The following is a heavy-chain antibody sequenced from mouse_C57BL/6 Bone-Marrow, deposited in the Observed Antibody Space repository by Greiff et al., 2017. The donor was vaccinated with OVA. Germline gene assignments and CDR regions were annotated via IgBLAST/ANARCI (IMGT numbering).Heavy chain of an antibody. J-gene: IGHJ2*01. CDR3: AREGYSPDYFDY. D-gene: IGHD2-3*01. CDR2: IYPGSGST. V-gene: IGHV1-55*01. CDR1: GYTFTSYW. Sequence: QVQLQQPGAELVKPGASVKMSCKASGYTFTSYWITWVKQRPGQGLEWIGDIYPGSGSTNYNEKFKSKATLTVDTSSSTASMQLSSLPSEDSAVYCCAREGYSPDYFDYWGQGTTLTVSS.